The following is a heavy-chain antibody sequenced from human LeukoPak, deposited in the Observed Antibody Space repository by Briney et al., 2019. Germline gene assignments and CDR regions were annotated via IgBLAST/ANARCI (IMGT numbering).Heavy chain of an antibody. CDR2: ISGSGDST. Sequence: GGSLRLSCAASGFTFKNYWIHWVRQAPGKGLEWVSTISGSGDSTYYADSVKGRFTISRDNSKNTLYLQMNSLSAADTAVYYCAKERCSSTICSDDYWGQGTLVTVSS. CDR3: AKERCSSTICSDDY. J-gene: IGHJ4*02. V-gene: IGHV3-23*01. D-gene: IGHD2-2*01. CDR1: GFTFKNYW.